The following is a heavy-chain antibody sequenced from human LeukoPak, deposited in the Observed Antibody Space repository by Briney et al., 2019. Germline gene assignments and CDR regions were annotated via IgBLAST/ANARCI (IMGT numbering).Heavy chain of an antibody. J-gene: IGHJ4*02. V-gene: IGHV1-69*04. CDR1: GGTFSSYA. CDR2: IIPILGIA. CDR3: SNLLGDCSGGSCYSDDY. Sequence: SVKVSCKASGGTFSSYAISWVRQAPGQGLEWMGRIIPILGIANYAQKFQGRVTITSDKSTSTAYMELSSLRSEDTAVYYCSNLLGDCSGGSCYSDDYWGQRTLVTVSS. D-gene: IGHD2-15*01.